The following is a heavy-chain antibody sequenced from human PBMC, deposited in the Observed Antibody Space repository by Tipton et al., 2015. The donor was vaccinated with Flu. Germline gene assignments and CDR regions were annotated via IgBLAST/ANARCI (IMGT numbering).Heavy chain of an antibody. J-gene: IGHJ4*02. CDR3: ARLRVSMVRGVPYFDY. CDR2: ICDGGKT. V-gene: IGHV4-39*01. Sequence: TLSLTCTASGGSIASNDYCGAWIRQSPGKGLEWIGNICDGGKTYYSPSLNSRVSMSVDTSKNQFSLRLYSVTAADTAVYFCARLRVSMVRGVPYFDYWGQGTLVTVAS. D-gene: IGHD3-10*01. CDR1: GGSIASNDYC.